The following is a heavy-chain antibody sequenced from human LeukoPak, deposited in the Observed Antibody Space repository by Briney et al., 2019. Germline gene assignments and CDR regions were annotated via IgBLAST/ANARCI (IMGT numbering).Heavy chain of an antibody. V-gene: IGHV1-8*03. CDR1: GYSLPSYD. D-gene: IGHD5-12*01. CDR3: ARGRSTGYPYYFEY. J-gene: IGHJ4*02. CDR2: MNPNRGNT. Sequence: VSETVPHKPCGYSLPSYDIMWVRRATRQALEGMGWMNPNRGNTGYAQKCQGRVAITRNTSISTAYMELSGLRSEDTAVYYCARGRSTGYPYYFEYWGQGTLVTVSS.